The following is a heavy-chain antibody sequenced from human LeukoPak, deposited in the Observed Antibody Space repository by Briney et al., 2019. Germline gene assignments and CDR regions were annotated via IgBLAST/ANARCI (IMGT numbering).Heavy chain of an antibody. CDR3: ARNLRGGDYVWGSYRPDAFDI. D-gene: IGHD3-16*02. CDR2: INHSGST. V-gene: IGHV4-34*01. J-gene: IGHJ3*02. Sequence: EPSETLSLTCAVYGVSFSGYYWSWIRQPPGKGLEWIGEINHSGSTNYNPSLKSRVTISVDTSKNQFSLKLSSVTAADTAVYYCARNLRGGDYVWGSYRPDAFDIWGQGTMVTVSS. CDR1: GVSFSGYY.